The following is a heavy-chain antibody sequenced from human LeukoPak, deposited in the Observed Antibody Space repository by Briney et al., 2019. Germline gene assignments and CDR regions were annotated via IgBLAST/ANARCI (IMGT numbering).Heavy chain of an antibody. D-gene: IGHD6-19*01. Sequence: ASVKVSCKASGYTFTSYGISWVRQAPGQGLEWMGWISAYNGNTNYAQKLQGRVTMTTDTSTSTAYMELRSLRSDDTAVYYCARGRGSGWHYYHYGMDVWGQGTTVTVSS. V-gene: IGHV1-18*01. CDR2: ISAYNGNT. J-gene: IGHJ6*02. CDR3: ARGRGSGWHYYHYGMDV. CDR1: GYTFTSYG.